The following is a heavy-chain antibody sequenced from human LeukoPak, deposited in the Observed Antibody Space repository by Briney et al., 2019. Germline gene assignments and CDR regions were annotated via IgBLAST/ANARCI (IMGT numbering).Heavy chain of an antibody. J-gene: IGHJ4*02. CDR3: AKEGIAAADYFDY. Sequence: GGSLRLSCAASGFTFSSYGMHWVRQAPGKGLEWVAFIQYDGSNKYYADSVKGRFTISRDNSKNTLYLQMNSLRAEDTAVYYCAKEGIAAADYFDYWGQGTLVTVSS. V-gene: IGHV3-30*02. CDR1: GFTFSSYG. CDR2: IQYDGSNK. D-gene: IGHD6-13*01.